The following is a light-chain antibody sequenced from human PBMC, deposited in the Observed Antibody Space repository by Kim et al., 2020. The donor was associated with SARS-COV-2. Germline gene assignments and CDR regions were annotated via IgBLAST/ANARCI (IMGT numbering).Light chain of an antibody. V-gene: IGKV1-27*01. J-gene: IGKJ2*01. CDR2: GAS. Sequence: SASAGDRVTIACRASQGISNYLAWYQQKPAKVPTLLIYGASTLQSGVPSRFSGSGSGTDFTLPISSLQPEHVATYYCHTYNSAPYTFGQGTKLEI. CDR3: HTYNSAPYT. CDR1: QGISNY.